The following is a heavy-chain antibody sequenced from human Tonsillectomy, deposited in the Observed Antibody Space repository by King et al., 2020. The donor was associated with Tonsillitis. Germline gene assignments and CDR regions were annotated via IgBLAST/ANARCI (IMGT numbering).Heavy chain of an antibody. CDR3: ARLAPYRFIDY. CDR2: GYYSGST. J-gene: IGHJ4*02. D-gene: IGHD2-2*02. V-gene: IGHV4-39*01. CDR1: GGSISSSSYY. Sequence: QLQESGPGLVKPSETLSLTCTVSGGSISSSSYYWGWIRQPPGKGLEWIGSGYYSGSTYYNPSLKSRVTISVDTSKKQFSLKLSSVTAADTAMYYCARLAPYRFIDYWGQGTLVTVSS.